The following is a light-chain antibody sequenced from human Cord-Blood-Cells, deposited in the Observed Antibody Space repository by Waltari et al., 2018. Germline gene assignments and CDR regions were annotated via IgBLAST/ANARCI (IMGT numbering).Light chain of an antibody. Sequence: EIVMTLSLATLSVSPGERATLSCRASQSVSSNLAWYQQKPRQAPRLLIYGASSRVTGSPARFSGGGSGTKFTTPISSLLSEDFAVYYYQQYDNRLPYTFGRGTKLEIK. CDR1: QSVSSN. CDR2: GAS. CDR3: QQYDNRLPYT. V-gene: IGKV3-15*01. J-gene: IGKJ2*01.